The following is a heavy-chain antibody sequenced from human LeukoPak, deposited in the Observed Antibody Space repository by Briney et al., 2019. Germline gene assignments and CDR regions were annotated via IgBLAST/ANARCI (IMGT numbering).Heavy chain of an antibody. D-gene: IGHD4-17*01. J-gene: IGHJ4*02. CDR1: GGSISSGSYY. CDR3: ARHDYGDYPVRDY. Sequence: PSETLSLTCTVSGGSISSGSYYWSWIRQPAGKGLEWIGRIYTSGSTNYNPSLKSRVTISVDTSQNQFSLKLSSVTAADTAVYYCARHDYGDYPVRDYWGQGTLVTVSS. V-gene: IGHV4-61*02. CDR2: IYTSGST.